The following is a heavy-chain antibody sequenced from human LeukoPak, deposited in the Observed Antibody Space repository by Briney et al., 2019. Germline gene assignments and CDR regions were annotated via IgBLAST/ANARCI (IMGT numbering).Heavy chain of an antibody. CDR3: ARDLGDDYDILTGYYDY. Sequence: GGSLRLSCAASGFTFSSYWMSWVRQAPGKGLEWVANIKQDGSEKYYVDSVKGRFTISRDNAKISLYLQMNSLRAEDTAVYYCARDLGDDYDILTGYYDYWGQGTLVTVSS. CDR2: IKQDGSEK. D-gene: IGHD3-9*01. V-gene: IGHV3-7*01. CDR1: GFTFSSYW. J-gene: IGHJ4*02.